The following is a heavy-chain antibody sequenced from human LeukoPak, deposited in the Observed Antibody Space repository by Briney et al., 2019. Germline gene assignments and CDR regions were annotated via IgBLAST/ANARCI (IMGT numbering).Heavy chain of an antibody. D-gene: IGHD1-14*01. Sequence: ASVKVSCKASGYTFTDYYMHWVRQAPGQGLEWMGWINPNSGGTSYAQKFQGRVTMTRDTSISTAYMELSRLRSDNTAVYYCARCSPQAFDIWGQGTIVTVSS. J-gene: IGHJ3*02. V-gene: IGHV1-2*02. CDR3: ARCSPQAFDI. CDR2: INPNSGGT. CDR1: GYTFTDYY.